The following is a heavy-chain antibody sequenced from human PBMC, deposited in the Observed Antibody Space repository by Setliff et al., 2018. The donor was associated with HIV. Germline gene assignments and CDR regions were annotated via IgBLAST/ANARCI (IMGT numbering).Heavy chain of an antibody. J-gene: IGHJ6*03. CDR1: GGSISSGGYY. Sequence: SETLSLTCTVSGGSISSGGYYWSWIRQQPGKGLEWIGYIYYSGSTYYNPSLKSRVTISVDTSKNQFSLKLTSVSAADTAVYYCARTNYYYYYMDVWGKGTTVTVSS. V-gene: IGHV4-31*03. CDR3: ARTNYYYYYMDV. CDR2: IYYSGST.